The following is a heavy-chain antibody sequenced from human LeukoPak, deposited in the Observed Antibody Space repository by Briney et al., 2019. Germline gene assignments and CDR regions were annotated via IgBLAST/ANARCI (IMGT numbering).Heavy chain of an antibody. V-gene: IGHV3-21*01. Sequence: GGSLRLSCAASGFTFSSYSMNWVRQAPGKGLEWVSSISSSSSYIYYADSVKGRFTISRDNAKNSLYLQMNSLRADDTAVYYCAKGASDIVVVTSIYYFDYWGQGTLVTVSS. CDR2: ISSSSSYI. J-gene: IGHJ4*02. CDR1: GFTFSSYS. CDR3: AKGASDIVVVTSIYYFDY. D-gene: IGHD2-2*01.